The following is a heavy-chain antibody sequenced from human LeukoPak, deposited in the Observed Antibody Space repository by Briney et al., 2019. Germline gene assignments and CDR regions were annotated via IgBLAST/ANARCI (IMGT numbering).Heavy chain of an antibody. J-gene: IGHJ6*03. D-gene: IGHD7-27*01. CDR3: ARTGDRYYYYYYMDV. CDR2: INPNSGGT. Sequence: ASVKVSCKASGYTFTGYYMHWVRQAPGQGLEWMGWINPNSGGTSYAQKFQGRVTMTRDTSISAAYMELSRLRSDDTAVYYCARTGDRYYYYYYMDVWGKGTTVTVSS. V-gene: IGHV1-2*02. CDR1: GYTFTGYY.